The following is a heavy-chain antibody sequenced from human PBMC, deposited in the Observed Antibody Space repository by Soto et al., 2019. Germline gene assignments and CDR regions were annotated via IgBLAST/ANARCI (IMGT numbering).Heavy chain of an antibody. J-gene: IGHJ6*02. V-gene: IGHV3-30*10. CDR2: ISHDGNSK. Sequence: QVQLVESGGGVVQPGRSLRLSCAGSGFTFRSHEMHWVRQAPGKGLEWVALISHDGNSKYYRDSVRGRFTISRDNSMDRLDLEMNILRPEDTAVYFCARVPGNLFFYSFFGLDVWGQGTTVTVSS. CDR1: GFTFRSHE. D-gene: IGHD2-15*01. CDR3: ARVPGNLFFYSFFGLDV.